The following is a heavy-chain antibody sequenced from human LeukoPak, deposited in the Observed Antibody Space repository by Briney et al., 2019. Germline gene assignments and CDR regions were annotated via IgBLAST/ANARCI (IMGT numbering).Heavy chain of an antibody. D-gene: IGHD5-18*01. CDR1: GFTFSSYG. CDR3: ARDGPTHTAMALTYYFDY. V-gene: IGHV3-33*01. J-gene: IGHJ4*02. Sequence: GGSLRLSCAASGFTFSSYGMHWVRQAPGKGLEWVAVIWYDGSNKYYADSVKGRFTISRDNSKNTLYLQMNSLRAEDTAVYYCARDGPTHTAMALTYYFDYWGQGTLVTVSS. CDR2: IWYDGSNK.